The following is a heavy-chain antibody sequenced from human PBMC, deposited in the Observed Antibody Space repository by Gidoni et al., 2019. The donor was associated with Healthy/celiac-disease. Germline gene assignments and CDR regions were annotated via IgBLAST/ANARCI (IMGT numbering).Heavy chain of an antibody. CDR2: ISYDGSNK. CDR3: AKVRKGYGMDV. J-gene: IGHJ6*02. V-gene: IGHV3-30*18. CDR1: GFTFSSYG. Sequence: QVQLVESGGGVVQPGRSLRLSCAASGFTFSSYGMHWVRQAPGKGLEWVAVISYDGSNKYYADSVKGRFTISRDNSKNTLYLQMNSLRAEDTAVYYCAKVRKGYGMDVWGQGTTVTVSS.